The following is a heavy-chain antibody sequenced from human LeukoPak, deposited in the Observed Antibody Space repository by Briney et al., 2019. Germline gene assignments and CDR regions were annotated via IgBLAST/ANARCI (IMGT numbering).Heavy chain of an antibody. CDR1: GGSISSAGYY. D-gene: IGHD4-17*01. Sequence: PSQTLSLTCTVSGGSISSAGYYWSWIRQHPGKGLEWIGYIYYSGSTYYNPSLKSRATISLDTSKNQFSLKLSSVTAADTAVYYCARRPTDSVDYRCYFDYWGQGTLVTVSS. CDR3: ARRPTDSVDYRCYFDY. J-gene: IGHJ4*02. V-gene: IGHV4-31*03. CDR2: IYYSGST.